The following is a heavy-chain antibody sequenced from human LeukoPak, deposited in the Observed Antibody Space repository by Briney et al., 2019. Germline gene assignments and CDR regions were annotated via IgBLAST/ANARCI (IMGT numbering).Heavy chain of an antibody. CDR1: GESFNGFR. J-gene: IGHJ4*02. V-gene: IGHV4-34*01. CDR3: ARSCTTFTCYAGSIDY. D-gene: IGHD2/OR15-2a*01. CDR2: INYSGSI. Sequence: SETLSLTCAVYGESFNGFRWTWIRQSPGKGLEWIGDINYSGSINYNPSLESRVTISVDTSKNQFSLQLRSVTAADMAVYYCARSCTTFTCYAGSIDYWGQGIRLTVSS.